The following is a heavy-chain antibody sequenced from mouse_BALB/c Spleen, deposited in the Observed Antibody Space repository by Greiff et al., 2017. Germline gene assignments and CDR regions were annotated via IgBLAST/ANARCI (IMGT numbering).Heavy chain of an antibody. D-gene: IGHD2-1*01. J-gene: IGHJ3*01. V-gene: IGHV3-8*02. CDR2: ISYSGST. CDR3: ARGGGNYGWFAY. Sequence: EVKVEESGPSLVKPSQTLSLTCSVTGDSITSGYWNWIRKFPGNKLEYMGYISYSGSTYYNPSLKSRISITRDTSKNQYYLQLNSVTTEDTATYYCARGGGNYGWFAYWGQGTLVTVSA. CDR1: GDSITSGY.